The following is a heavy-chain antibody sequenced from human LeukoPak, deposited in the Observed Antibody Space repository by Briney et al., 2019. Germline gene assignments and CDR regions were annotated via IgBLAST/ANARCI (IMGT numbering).Heavy chain of an antibody. J-gene: IGHJ5*02. Sequence: SETLSLTCTVSGGSISSYYWRWIRQPPGKGLEWMGYISYSGSTNFNPSLKSGVTISVDTYKNQFSLKLSSVTAADTAVYYCAREGTAGTNLNWFDPWGQGTLVTVSS. CDR3: AREGTAGTNLNWFDP. CDR2: ISYSGST. CDR1: GGSISSYY. V-gene: IGHV4-59*01. D-gene: IGHD1-1*01.